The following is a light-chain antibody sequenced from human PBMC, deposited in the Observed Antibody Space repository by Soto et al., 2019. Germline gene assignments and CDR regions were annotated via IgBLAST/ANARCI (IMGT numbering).Light chain of an antibody. CDR2: SNY. Sequence: QSVLTQPPSASGTPGQRVTISCSGSSSNIGSNAVNWYQQLPGTAPKLLIYSNYQRPSGVPDRFSGSKSGTSASLAISGLQSEDEADYYCAAWDDRLNGRVVFGGGTKVTVL. V-gene: IGLV1-44*01. CDR3: AAWDDRLNGRVV. J-gene: IGLJ2*01. CDR1: SSNIGSNA.